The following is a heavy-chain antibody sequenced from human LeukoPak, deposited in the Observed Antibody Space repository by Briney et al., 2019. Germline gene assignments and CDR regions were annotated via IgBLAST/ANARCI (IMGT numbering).Heavy chain of an antibody. CDR2: INHSGST. D-gene: IGHD3-16*01. CDR1: GGSFSGYY. CDR3: ARSRYYDYVWGSSFFDY. J-gene: IGHJ4*02. V-gene: IGHV4-34*01. Sequence: SETLSLTCAVYGGSFSGYYWSWIRQPPGKGLEWIGEINHSGSTNYNPSLKSRVTISVDTSKNQFSLKLSSVTAADTAVYYCARSRYYDYVWGSSFFDYWGQGTLVTVSS.